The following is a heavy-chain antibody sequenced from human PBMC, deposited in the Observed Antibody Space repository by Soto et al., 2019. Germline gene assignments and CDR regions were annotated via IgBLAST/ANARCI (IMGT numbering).Heavy chain of an antibody. CDR3: ARTLYSYGPRFDY. V-gene: IGHV4-59*01. CDR1: GGSISSYY. CDR2: IYYSGST. J-gene: IGHJ4*02. Sequence: SETLSLTCPVSGGSISSYYWSWIRQPPGKGLEWIGYIYYSGSTNYNPSLKSRVTISVDTSKNQFSLKLSSVTAADTAVYYCARTLYSYGPRFDYWGQGTLVTVSS. D-gene: IGHD5-18*01.